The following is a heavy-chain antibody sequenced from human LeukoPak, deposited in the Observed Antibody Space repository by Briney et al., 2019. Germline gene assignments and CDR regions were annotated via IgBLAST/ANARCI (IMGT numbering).Heavy chain of an antibody. D-gene: IGHD3-16*01. CDR3: AREDYDYVWGSYDGMDV. J-gene: IGHJ6*02. CDR2: IWYDGSNK. V-gene: IGHV3-33*08. CDR1: GFTFSSYG. Sequence: PGGSLRLSCAASGFTFSSYGMHWVRQAPGKGLEWVAVIWYDGSNKYYADSVKGRFTISRDNSKNTLYLQMNSLRAEDTAVYYCAREDYDYVWGSYDGMDVWGQGTTVTVS.